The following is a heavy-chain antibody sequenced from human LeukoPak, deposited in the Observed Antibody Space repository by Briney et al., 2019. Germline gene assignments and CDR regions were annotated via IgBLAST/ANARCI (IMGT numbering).Heavy chain of an antibody. D-gene: IGHD6-19*01. J-gene: IGHJ4*02. CDR3: AKHDAVAGKSFFDY. CDR1: GFTFSSYA. CDR2: ISGSGGST. Sequence: PGGSLRLSCAASGFTFSSYAVSWVRQAPGKGLEWVSAISGSGGSTYYADSVKGRFTISRDNSKNTLYLQMNSLRAEDTAVYYCAKHDAVAGKSFFDYWGQGTLVTVSS. V-gene: IGHV3-23*01.